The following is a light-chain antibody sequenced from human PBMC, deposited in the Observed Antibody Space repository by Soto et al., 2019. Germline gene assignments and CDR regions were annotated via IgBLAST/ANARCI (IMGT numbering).Light chain of an antibody. CDR1: PSVTNY. CDR2: GAS. Sequence: LLLSKSASAPSLCQGEVATLPCRASPSVTNYLAWYQQKPGQAPRRVIYGASSRATGIPDRFSGSGSGTDFTLPTSRLEPEDFAVYYCQQDGSRPQSLGGGTKVDIK. J-gene: IGKJ4*01. V-gene: IGKV3-20*01. CDR3: QQDGSRPQS.